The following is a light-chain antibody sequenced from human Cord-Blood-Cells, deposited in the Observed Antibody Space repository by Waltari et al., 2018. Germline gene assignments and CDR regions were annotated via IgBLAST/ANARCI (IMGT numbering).Light chain of an antibody. J-gene: IGLJ1*01. CDR3: CSYAGSSTFDV. CDR2: EGS. Sequence: QSALTQPASLSASPGHSITLPFTATSSPAGCSNLVSWYQQHPGKATKLMIYEGSKRPSGVSNRFSGSKSGNTASLTISGLQAEDEADYYCCSYAGSSTFDVFGTGTKVTVL. V-gene: IGLV2-23*03. CDR1: SSPAGCSNL.